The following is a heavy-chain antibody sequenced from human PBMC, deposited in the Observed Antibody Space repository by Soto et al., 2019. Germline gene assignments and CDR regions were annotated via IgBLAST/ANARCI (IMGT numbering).Heavy chain of an antibody. Sequence: VQLAQSGAEVKKPGASVKVSCKTSGDSFNDYYIHWVRQAPGQGLEWMGWINPNGGATKYAQKFQGRVTVTRDTSISTVYMELSSLRSDDTAVYYCARESGGATATLDYYYFYMDVCGKGTTVTVSS. CDR3: ARESGGATATLDYYYFYMDV. V-gene: IGHV1-2*02. CDR1: GDSFNDYY. CDR2: INPNGGAT. D-gene: IGHD5-12*01. J-gene: IGHJ6*03.